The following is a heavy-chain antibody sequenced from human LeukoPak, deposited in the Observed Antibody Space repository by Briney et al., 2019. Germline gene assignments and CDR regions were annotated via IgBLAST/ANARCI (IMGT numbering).Heavy chain of an antibody. CDR3: ARGDYDKYGMDV. Sequence: GGSLRLSCSASVFTFRNYYMSWIRQAPGKGLEWVSYVSTSGITLYYADSVKGRFIISRDNAKNSLFLQMNSLRAEDTAVYYCARGDYDKYGMDVWGQGTTVTVSS. CDR2: VSTSGITL. J-gene: IGHJ6*02. CDR1: VFTFRNYY. V-gene: IGHV3-11*01.